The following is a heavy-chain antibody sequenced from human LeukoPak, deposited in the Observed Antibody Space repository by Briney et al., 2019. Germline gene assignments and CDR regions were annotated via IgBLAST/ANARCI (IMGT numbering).Heavy chain of an antibody. CDR1: GYTFTGYY. J-gene: IGHJ4*02. V-gene: IGHV1-2*02. D-gene: IGHD3-22*01. Sequence: ASVKVSCKASGYTFTGYYMHWVRQAPGQGLEWMGWINPNSGGTNYAQKFQGRVTMTRDTSISTAYMELSRLRSDDTAVYYCARDDRAYYYDSSGYYSYYFDYWGQGTLVTVSS. CDR3: ARDDRAYYYDSSGYYSYYFDY. CDR2: INPNSGGT.